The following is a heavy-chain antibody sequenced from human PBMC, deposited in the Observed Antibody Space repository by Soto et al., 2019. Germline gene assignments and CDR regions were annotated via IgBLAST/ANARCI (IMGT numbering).Heavy chain of an antibody. J-gene: IGHJ5*02. Sequence: GGSLRLSCAASGFTFDDYAMHWVRQAPGKGLEWVSGISWNSGSIGYADSVKGRFTISRDNAKNSLYLQMNSLRAEDTALYYCAKDDYGDLGGYNWFDPWGQGTLVTVSS. D-gene: IGHD4-17*01. V-gene: IGHV3-9*01. CDR2: ISWNSGSI. CDR1: GFTFDDYA. CDR3: AKDDYGDLGGYNWFDP.